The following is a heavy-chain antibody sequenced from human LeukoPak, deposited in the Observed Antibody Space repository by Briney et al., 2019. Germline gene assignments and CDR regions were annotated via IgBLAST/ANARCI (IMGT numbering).Heavy chain of an antibody. CDR3: ARRDGSGPGYYFDY. V-gene: IGHV4-39*01. D-gene: IGHD1-14*01. J-gene: IGHJ4*02. CDR1: GGSISSSSYY. CDR2: IYYSGST. Sequence: SETLSLTCTVSGGSISSSSYYWGWIRQPPGKGLEWIGSIYYSGSTYYNPSLKSRVTISVDTSKNQFSLKLSSVTAADTAVYYCARRDGSGPGYYFDYWGQGTLVTVSS.